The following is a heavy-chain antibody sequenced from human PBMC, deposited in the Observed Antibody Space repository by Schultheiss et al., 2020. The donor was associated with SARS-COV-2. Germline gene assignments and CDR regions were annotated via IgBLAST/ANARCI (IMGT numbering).Heavy chain of an antibody. D-gene: IGHD1-1*01. V-gene: IGHV4-4*07. CDR2: VYPSGST. J-gene: IGHJ4*02. CDR3: ARERTKGLTWYDAPLAY. CDR1: GGSISSYY. Sequence: SETLSLTCTVSGGSISSYYWTLVRQPAGKGLEWIGRVYPSGSTNYNPSLKSRVTMSTDMSKNQFSLSLSSVTAADTAFYYCARERTKGLTWYDAPLAYWGQGILVTVSS.